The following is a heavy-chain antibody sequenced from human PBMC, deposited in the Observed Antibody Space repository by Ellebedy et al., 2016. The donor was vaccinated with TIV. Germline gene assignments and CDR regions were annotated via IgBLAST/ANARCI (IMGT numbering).Heavy chain of an antibody. CDR1: GFTFSSYA. Sequence: GESLKISCAASGFTFSSYAMSWVRQAPGKGLEWVSAISGSGGSTYYADSMKGRFTISRDNSKNTLYLQMTSLRAEDTAVYYCARDNWNGLASDYWGQGTLVTVSS. D-gene: IGHD1-20*01. CDR3: ARDNWNGLASDY. CDR2: ISGSGGST. V-gene: IGHV3-23*01. J-gene: IGHJ4*02.